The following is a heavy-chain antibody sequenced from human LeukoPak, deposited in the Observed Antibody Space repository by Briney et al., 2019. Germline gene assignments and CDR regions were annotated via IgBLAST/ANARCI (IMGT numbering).Heavy chain of an antibody. J-gene: IGHJ4*02. CDR3: RCRLAAAGTRDGY. D-gene: IGHD6-13*01. CDR2: IKSKTDGGTT. Sequence: GGSLRLSCAASGFTFSNAWMSWVRQAPGKGLEWVGRIKSKTDGGTTDYAAPVKGRFTISRDDSKNTLYLQMNSLKTEDTAVYYCRCRLAAAGTRDGYWGQGTLVTVSS. V-gene: IGHV3-15*01. CDR1: GFTFSNAW.